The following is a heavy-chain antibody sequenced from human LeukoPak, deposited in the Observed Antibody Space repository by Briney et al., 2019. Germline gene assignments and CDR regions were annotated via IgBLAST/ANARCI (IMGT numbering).Heavy chain of an antibody. CDR1: GGSISSSSYY. Sequence: SETLSLTCTVSGGSISSSSYYWGWIRQPPGKGLEWIGSIYYSGSTYYNPSLKSRVTISVDTSKNQFSLKLSPVTAADTAVYYCARRSGAYYYYGMDVWGQGTTVTVSS. V-gene: IGHV4-39*01. D-gene: IGHD2-15*01. J-gene: IGHJ6*02. CDR2: IYYSGST. CDR3: ARRSGAYYYYGMDV.